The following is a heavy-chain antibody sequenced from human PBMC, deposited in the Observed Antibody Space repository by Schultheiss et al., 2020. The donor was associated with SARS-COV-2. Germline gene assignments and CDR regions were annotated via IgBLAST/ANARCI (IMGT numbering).Heavy chain of an antibody. CDR2: IYTSGST. CDR1: GGSISSGSYY. CDR3: ASSGYSYGPYYFDY. Sequence: SQTLSLTCTVSGGSISSGSYYWSWIRQPAGKGLEWIGRIYTSGSTNYNPSLKSRVTISVDTSKNQFSLKLSSVTAADTAVYYCASSGYSYGPYYFDYWGQGTLVTVSS. J-gene: IGHJ4*02. D-gene: IGHD5-18*01. V-gene: IGHV4-61*02.